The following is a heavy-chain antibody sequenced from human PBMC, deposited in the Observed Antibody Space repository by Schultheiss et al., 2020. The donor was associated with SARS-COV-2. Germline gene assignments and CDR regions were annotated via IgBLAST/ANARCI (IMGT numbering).Heavy chain of an antibody. V-gene: IGHV3-13*01. J-gene: IGHJ3*02. CDR1: GFTFSSYA. CDR2: IGTAGDT. CDR3: ARDLNVWGSYRSFAFDI. D-gene: IGHD3-16*02. Sequence: GGSLRLSCAASGFTFSSYAMHWVRQAPGKGLEWVSAIGTAGDTYYPGSVKGRFTISRENAKNSLYLQMNSLRAGDTAVYYCARDLNVWGSYRSFAFDIWGQGTMVTVSS.